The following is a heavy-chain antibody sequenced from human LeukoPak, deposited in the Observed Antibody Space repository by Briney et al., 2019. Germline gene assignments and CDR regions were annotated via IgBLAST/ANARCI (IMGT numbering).Heavy chain of an antibody. Sequence: YLTLKCSASGFTFDDYAMHWVPQAQGNGLEWVLSISWGSGWKGYADSVKGRFTISRDNAKNSLYLQMNSLRDEDIALYYCAKDMGHRSSSSLDDWGQGTMVTVSS. J-gene: IGHJ4*02. V-gene: IGHV3-9*03. CDR1: GFTFDDYA. CDR2: ISWGSGWK. D-gene: IGHD6-6*01. CDR3: AKDMGHRSSSSLDD.